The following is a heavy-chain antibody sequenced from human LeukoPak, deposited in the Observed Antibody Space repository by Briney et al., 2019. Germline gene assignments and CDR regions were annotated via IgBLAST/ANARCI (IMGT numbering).Heavy chain of an antibody. J-gene: IGHJ4*02. V-gene: IGHV3-23*01. CDR3: AREGEMWDLTTPTGY. Sequence: GGSLRLSCAASGFTISSYAMSWVRQAPGKGLEWVSVISVSGSSTYYADSVTGRFTISRDNSKNTLYLQMNSLRAEDTAVYYCAREGEMWDLTTPTGYWGQGTLVTVSS. CDR1: GFTISSYA. D-gene: IGHD1-26*01. CDR2: ISVSGSST.